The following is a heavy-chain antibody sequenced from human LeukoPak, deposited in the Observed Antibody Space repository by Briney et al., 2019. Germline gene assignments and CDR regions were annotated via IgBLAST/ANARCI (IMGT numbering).Heavy chain of an antibody. CDR1: GFTFSSYS. D-gene: IGHD1-20*01. CDR2: ISSSSSYI. Sequence: GGSLRLSCAASGFTFSSYSMNWVRQAPGKGLEWVSSISSSSSYIYYADSVKGRFTISRDNAKNSLYLEMSSLRAEDTAVYYCAREGGYNWKPDRQVSFDYWGQGTLVTVSS. J-gene: IGHJ4*02. CDR3: AREGGYNWKPDRQVSFDY. V-gene: IGHV3-21*01.